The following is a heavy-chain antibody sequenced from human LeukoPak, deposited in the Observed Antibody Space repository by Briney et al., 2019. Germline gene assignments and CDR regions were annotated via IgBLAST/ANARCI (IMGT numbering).Heavy chain of an antibody. Sequence: ASVKVSCKASGYTFTRYYIHWVRQAPGQGLEWMGTINPSGDSTSYAQKFQGRVTMTRDTSTSTVYMELSSLTSEDTAVYNCARAPGYGGNSDYWGQGTLVTVSS. J-gene: IGHJ4*02. D-gene: IGHD4-23*01. CDR1: GYTFTRYY. CDR3: ARAPGYGGNSDY. CDR2: INPSGDST. V-gene: IGHV1-46*01.